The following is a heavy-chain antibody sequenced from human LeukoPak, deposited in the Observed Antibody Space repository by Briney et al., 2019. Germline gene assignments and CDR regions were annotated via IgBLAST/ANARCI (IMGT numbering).Heavy chain of an antibody. J-gene: IGHJ6*02. CDR2: INHSGST. D-gene: IGHD1-26*01. V-gene: IGHV4-34*01. Sequence: SETLSLTCAVYGGSFSGYYWSWIRQPPGKGLEWIGEINHSGSTNYNPSLKSRVTISVDTSKNQFSLKLSSVTAADTAVYYCAREISGSYPGVYYYGLDVWGPWTTVTVSS. CDR3: AREISGSYPGVYYYGLDV. CDR1: GGSFSGYY.